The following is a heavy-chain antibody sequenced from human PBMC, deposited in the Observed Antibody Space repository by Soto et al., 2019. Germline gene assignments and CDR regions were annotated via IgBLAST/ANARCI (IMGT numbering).Heavy chain of an antibody. D-gene: IGHD6-6*01. J-gene: IGHJ5*02. CDR3: ARDRSEYSSCGTFNWFDP. Sequence: WGSLRLTCAASGFTFSDYYMCWIRQAPGKGLEWVSYISSSSSCTNYADSVKGRFTISRDNAKNSLYLQMNSLRAEDTAVYYCARDRSEYSSCGTFNWFDPWGQGTLVTVSS. CDR1: GFTFSDYY. V-gene: IGHV3-11*06. CDR2: ISSSSSCT.